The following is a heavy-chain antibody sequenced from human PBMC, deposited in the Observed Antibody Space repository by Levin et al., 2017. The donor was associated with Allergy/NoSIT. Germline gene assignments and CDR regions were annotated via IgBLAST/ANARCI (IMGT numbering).Heavy chain of an antibody. J-gene: IGHJ4*02. D-gene: IGHD3-16*02. Sequence: GESLKISCAASGFTFSNYWMHWVRQAPGKGLVWVSRISRDGSSTSYADSVKGRFTISRDNAKNTLYLQMNSLRAEDTAVYYCARGRVMFGGVIVGAVVDSWGQGTLVTVSS. CDR3: ARGRVMFGGVIVGAVVDS. V-gene: IGHV3-74*01. CDR1: GFTFSNYW. CDR2: ISRDGSST.